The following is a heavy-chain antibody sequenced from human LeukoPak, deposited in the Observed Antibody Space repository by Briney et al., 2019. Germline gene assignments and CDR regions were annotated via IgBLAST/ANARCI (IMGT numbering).Heavy chain of an antibody. Sequence: PSETLSLTCAVYGGSFSGYYWSWIRQPPGKGLEWIGEINHSGSTNYNPSLKSRVTISVDTSKNQFSPKLSSVTAADTAVYYCARLIAVAGVDYWGQGTLVTVSS. J-gene: IGHJ4*02. V-gene: IGHV4-34*01. CDR1: GGSFSGYY. D-gene: IGHD6-19*01. CDR2: INHSGST. CDR3: ARLIAVAGVDY.